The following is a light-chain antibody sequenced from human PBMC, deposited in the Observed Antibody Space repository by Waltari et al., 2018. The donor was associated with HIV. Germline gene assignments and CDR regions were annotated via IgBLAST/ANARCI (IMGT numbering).Light chain of an antibody. V-gene: IGLV2-8*01. CDR3: SSYAGNNILV. CDR2: EVS. CDR1: TSDVGGYNY. Sequence: QSALTQPPSASGSPGQSVTISCTGTTSDVGGYNYVSWYQHHPGKAPKLMIYEVSKRPSGAPDRFSGSKSGNTASLTVSGLQADDEADYYCSSYAGNNILVFGGGTKLTVL. J-gene: IGLJ2*01.